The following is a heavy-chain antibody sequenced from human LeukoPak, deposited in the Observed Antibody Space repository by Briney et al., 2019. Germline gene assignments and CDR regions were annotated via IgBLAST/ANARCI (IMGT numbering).Heavy chain of an antibody. V-gene: IGHV3-7*05. Sequence: PGGSLRFSCAASGFTFSSYWMSWVRQAPGKGLEWVANIKQDGSDKYYVDSVKGRFTISRDNAKNSLYLQMNSLRAEDTAVYYCARSLGYCSAGSCFPFDYWGQGTLVTVSS. D-gene: IGHD2-15*01. CDR1: GFTFSSYW. CDR2: IKQDGSDK. J-gene: IGHJ4*02. CDR3: ARSLGYCSAGSCFPFDY.